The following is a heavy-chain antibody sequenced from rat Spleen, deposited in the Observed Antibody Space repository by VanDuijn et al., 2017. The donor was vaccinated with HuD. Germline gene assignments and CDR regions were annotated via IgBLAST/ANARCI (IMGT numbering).Heavy chain of an antibody. CDR3: TQQLGDWFAY. J-gene: IGHJ3*01. CDR2: ISYDGGST. V-gene: IGHV5-20*01. Sequence: EVQLVESGGGLVQPGRSLKLSCAASGLSFSNYDMAWVRQAPKKGLEWVAYISYDGGSTYYRDSVKGRFTISRDNAKSTLYLQLDSLRSEDTATYYCTQQLGDWFAYWGQGTLVTVSS. D-gene: IGHD1-10*01. CDR1: GLSFSNYD.